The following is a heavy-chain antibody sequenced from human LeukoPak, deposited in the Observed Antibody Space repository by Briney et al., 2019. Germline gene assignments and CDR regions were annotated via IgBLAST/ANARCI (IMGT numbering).Heavy chain of an antibody. V-gene: IGHV3-66*01. J-gene: IGHJ4*02. Sequence: GGPLRLSCAASGFTVSSNYMSWVRQAPGKGLEWVSVIYSGGSTYYADSVKGRFTISRDNSKNTLYLQMNSLRAEDTAVYYCAREGSRYYGSGTTITALTHWGQGTLVTVSS. CDR1: GFTVSSNY. CDR3: AREGSRYYGSGTTITALTH. CDR2: IYSGGST. D-gene: IGHD3-10*01.